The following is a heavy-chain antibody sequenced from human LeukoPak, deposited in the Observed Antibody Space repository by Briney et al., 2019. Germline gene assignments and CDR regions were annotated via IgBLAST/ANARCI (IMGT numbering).Heavy chain of an antibody. CDR2: INHSGST. D-gene: IGHD2-15*01. Sequence: SETLSLTCAVYGGSFSGYYWSWLRQPPGKGLEWIGEINHSGSTNYNPSLKSRVTISVDTSKNQFSLKLSSVTAADTAVYCCARGAPGRYCSGGSCYFDYWGQGTLVTVSS. J-gene: IGHJ4*02. CDR1: GGSFSGYY. CDR3: ARGAPGRYCSGGSCYFDY. V-gene: IGHV4-34*01.